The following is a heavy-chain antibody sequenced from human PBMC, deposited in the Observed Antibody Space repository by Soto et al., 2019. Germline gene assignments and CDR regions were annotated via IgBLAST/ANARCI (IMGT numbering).Heavy chain of an antibody. CDR1: GGSMSSGIDY. D-gene: IGHD2-21*02. J-gene: IGHJ4*02. CDR2: TSYSGTT. V-gene: IGHV4-30-4*01. Sequence: PSETLSLTCTVGGGSMSSGIDYWSWIRQPPGKGLEWIGFTSYSGTTYYNTSLWSRVSMSVDPSKNQFSLHVTSVTAADPAVYYCATMVTPATGLSYFDHSGQGTLLIVSS. CDR3: ATMVTPATGLSYFDH.